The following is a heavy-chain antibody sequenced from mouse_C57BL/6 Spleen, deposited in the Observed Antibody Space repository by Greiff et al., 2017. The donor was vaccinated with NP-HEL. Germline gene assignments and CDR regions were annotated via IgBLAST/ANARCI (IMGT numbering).Heavy chain of an antibody. J-gene: IGHJ1*03. CDR2: ISSGSSTI. CDR3: ARHNGSSYGWYFDV. D-gene: IGHD1-1*01. Sequence: DVKLVESGGGLVKPGGSLKLSCAASGFTFSDYGMHWVRQAPEKGLEWVAYISSGSSTIYYADTVKGRFTISRDNAKNTLFLQMTSLRSEDTAMYYCARHNGSSYGWYFDVWGTGTTVTVSS. V-gene: IGHV5-17*01. CDR1: GFTFSDYG.